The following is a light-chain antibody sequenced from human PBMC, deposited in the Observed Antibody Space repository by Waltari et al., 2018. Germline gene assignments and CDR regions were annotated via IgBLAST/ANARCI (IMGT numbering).Light chain of an antibody. V-gene: IGLV4-69*01. CDR2: VNSDGSL. J-gene: IGLJ3*02. CDR1: SGHSTYA. Sequence: QPVLIQPSSASAFLGASVKLTCTLSSGHSTYAIAWHQQLPQKGPRYLMKVNSDGSLNKGDGIPDRLSGSSSGAGRYLIISTLQAGDEGDYYCQIWGTGPLRMCGGGTGRTVL. CDR3: QIWGTGPLRM.